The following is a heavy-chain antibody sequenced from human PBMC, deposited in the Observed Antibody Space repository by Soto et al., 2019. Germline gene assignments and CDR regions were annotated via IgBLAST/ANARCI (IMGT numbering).Heavy chain of an antibody. CDR1: DYTFTSYG. CDR3: ARGPHRSDYGDYGGYFDY. V-gene: IGHV1-18*01. J-gene: IGHJ4*02. CDR2: ISAYNGNT. D-gene: IGHD4-17*01. Sequence: ASVKVSCKASDYTFTSYGISWVRQAPGQGLEWMGWISAYNGNTKFGQKFQGRVTMTTDTSTSTAYMELRRLRSDDTAVYYCARGPHRSDYGDYGGYFDYWGQGTLVTVSS.